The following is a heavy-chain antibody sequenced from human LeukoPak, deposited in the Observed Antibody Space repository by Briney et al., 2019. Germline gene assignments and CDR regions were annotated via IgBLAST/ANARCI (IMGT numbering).Heavy chain of an antibody. V-gene: IGHV3-23*01. CDR2: ISDNGGGR. CDR3: AKESGALGAPLYDY. D-gene: IGHD4/OR15-4a*01. CDR1: GVIFRNYA. Sequence: GGSLRLSCGASGVIFRNYAMSWVRPAPGEGLEWVSGISDNGGGRYYADSVKGRFTISRDNSKNMLYLQMNSLRAEDTAVYYCAKESGALGAPLYDYWGRGILVTASS. J-gene: IGHJ4*02.